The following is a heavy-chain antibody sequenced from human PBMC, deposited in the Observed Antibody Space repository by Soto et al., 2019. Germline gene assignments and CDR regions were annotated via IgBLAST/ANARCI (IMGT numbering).Heavy chain of an antibody. J-gene: IGHJ4*02. V-gene: IGHV3-74*01. CDR1: GFTFSSYW. Sequence: GGSLRLSCAASGFTFSSYWMHWVRQAPGKGLVWVSRINSDGSSTSYADPVKGRFTISRDNAKNTLYLQMNSLRAEDTAVYYCARTIQLGLFDYWGQGTLVTVSS. D-gene: IGHD5-18*01. CDR2: INSDGSST. CDR3: ARTIQLGLFDY.